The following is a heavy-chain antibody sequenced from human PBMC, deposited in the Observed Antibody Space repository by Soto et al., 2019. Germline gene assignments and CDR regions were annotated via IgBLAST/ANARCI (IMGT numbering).Heavy chain of an antibody. J-gene: IGHJ4*02. Sequence: SVKVSCKASGGSFSNFGISWVRQAPGQGLEWMGGIVPVFGRPNYAQRFRGRLTITADESTSTGYMELTSLRSDDTAVYYCAREGSGYNFWGQGTQVTVSS. D-gene: IGHD5-12*01. V-gene: IGHV1-69*13. CDR1: GGSFSNFG. CDR3: AREGSGYNF. CDR2: IVPVFGRP.